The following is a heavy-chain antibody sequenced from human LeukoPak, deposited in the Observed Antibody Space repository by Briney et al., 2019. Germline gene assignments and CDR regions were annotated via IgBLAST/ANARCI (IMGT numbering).Heavy chain of an antibody. CDR1: GYTFTGYY. CDR2: INPNSGGT. CDR3: ARADYYDSSGFFDY. D-gene: IGHD3-22*01. Sequence: ASVKVSCKASGYTFTGYYMHWVRQAPGQGLEWMGWINPNSGGTNYVQKFQGRVTMTRDTSISTAYMELSRLRSDDTAVYYCARADYYDSSGFFDYWGQGTLVTVSS. V-gene: IGHV1-2*02. J-gene: IGHJ4*02.